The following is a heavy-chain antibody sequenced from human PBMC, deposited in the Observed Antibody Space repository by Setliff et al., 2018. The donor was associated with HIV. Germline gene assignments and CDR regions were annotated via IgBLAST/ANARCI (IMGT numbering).Heavy chain of an antibody. J-gene: IGHJ1*01. D-gene: IGHD2-15*01. CDR3: ARARRAGSGPKYFQH. CDR1: GGSISSGGHY. CDR2: IYYRGST. V-gene: IGHV4-39*01. Sequence: SETLSLTCSVSGGSISSGGHYWGWIRQPPGKGLEWIGSIYYRGSTYYNPSLKSRVTISVDTSKNQFSLKLNSVTAADTAVYYCARARRAGSGPKYFQHWGQGTLVTVSS.